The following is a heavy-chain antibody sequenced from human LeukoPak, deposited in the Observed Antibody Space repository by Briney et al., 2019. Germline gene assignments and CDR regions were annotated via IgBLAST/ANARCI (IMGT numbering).Heavy chain of an antibody. D-gene: IGHD6-13*01. CDR3: ARCDSYSSSWSRQFDY. Sequence: GGSLRLSCTGSNFSFGYYGMNWVRQTPGKGLEWLSYITATSGSLYYADSVKGRFTVSRDNSKNSLYLQMDSLRAEDTAVYYCARCDSYSSSWSRQFDYLGPGTLVIVSS. J-gene: IGHJ4*02. CDR2: ITATSGSL. V-gene: IGHV3-48*04. CDR1: NFSFGYYG.